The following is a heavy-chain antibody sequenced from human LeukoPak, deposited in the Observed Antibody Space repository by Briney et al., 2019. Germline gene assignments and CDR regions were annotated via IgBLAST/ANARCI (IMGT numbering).Heavy chain of an antibody. CDR3: ARTSWLVENWFDP. D-gene: IGHD6-19*01. CDR1: GGTFSSYA. Sequence: ASVKVSCKASGGTFSSYAISWVRQAPGQGLEWIGGIIPIFGTANYAQKFQGRVTITADESTSTAYMELSSLRSEDTAVYYCARTSWLVENWFDPWGQGTLVTVSS. J-gene: IGHJ5*02. V-gene: IGHV1-69*13. CDR2: IIPIFGTA.